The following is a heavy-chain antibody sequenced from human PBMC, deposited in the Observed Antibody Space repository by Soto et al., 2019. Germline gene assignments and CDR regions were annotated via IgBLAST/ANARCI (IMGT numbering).Heavy chain of an antibody. Sequence: GGSLRLSCAASGFTFSSYGMHWVRQAPGKGLEWVAVIWYDGSNKYYADSVKGRFTISRDNSKNTLYLQMNSLRAEDTAVYYCARDGHIVGATGAFDIWGQGTMVTVSS. V-gene: IGHV3-33*01. J-gene: IGHJ3*02. D-gene: IGHD1-26*01. CDR1: GFTFSSYG. CDR3: ARDGHIVGATGAFDI. CDR2: IWYDGSNK.